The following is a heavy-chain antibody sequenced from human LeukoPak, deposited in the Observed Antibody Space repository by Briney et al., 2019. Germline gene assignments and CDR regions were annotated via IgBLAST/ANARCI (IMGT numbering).Heavy chain of an antibody. Sequence: PSETLSLTCAVSGGSFTAFFWRWIRQPPGKGLEWIGDVSHSGSADYNPSLKSRVTVSADPSKTQFSLKLTSVTAADTAVYYCATRGDYSDTSGNSYDALDIWGQGTMVTVSS. CDR2: VSHSGSA. D-gene: IGHD3-22*01. J-gene: IGHJ3*02. V-gene: IGHV4-34*01. CDR1: GGSFTAFF. CDR3: ATRGDYSDTSGNSYDALDI.